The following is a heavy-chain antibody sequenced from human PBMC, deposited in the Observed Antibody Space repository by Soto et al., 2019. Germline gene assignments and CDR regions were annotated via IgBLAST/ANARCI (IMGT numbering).Heavy chain of an antibody. D-gene: IGHD6-6*01. CDR2: IKQDGSEK. Sequence: EVQLVESGGGLVQPGGSLRLSCAASGFTFSSYWMSWVRQAPGKGLEWVANIKQDGSEKYYVDSVKGRFTISRDNAKNSLYMQMNSLRAEDTAVYYCARRYSSSSWDYYYYYYGMDVWGQWTTVTVSS. CDR1: GFTFSSYW. V-gene: IGHV3-7*03. J-gene: IGHJ6*02. CDR3: ARRYSSSSWDYYYYYYGMDV.